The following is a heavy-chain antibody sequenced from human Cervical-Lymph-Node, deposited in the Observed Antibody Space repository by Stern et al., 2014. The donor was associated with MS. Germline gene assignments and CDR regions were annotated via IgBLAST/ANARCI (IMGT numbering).Heavy chain of an antibody. D-gene: IGHD4-17*01. Sequence: QVQLVQSGGGVVRPGRSPRLSCATSGFTFSRYAVLWVRQAPGKGLEWVAAISYDGSNKFYGDSVKGRFTISRDNSKNTLFLQMNNLRPEDSGVYHCARDRLDGDYVYYYGLDVWGQGTTVTVSS. V-gene: IGHV3-30*04. J-gene: IGHJ6*02. CDR2: ISYDGSNK. CDR3: ARDRLDGDYVYYYGLDV. CDR1: GFTFSRYA.